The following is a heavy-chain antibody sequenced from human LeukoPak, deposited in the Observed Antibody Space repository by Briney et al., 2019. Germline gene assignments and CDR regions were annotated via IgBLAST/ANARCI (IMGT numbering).Heavy chain of an antibody. CDR2: IYYSGST. Sequence: SETLSLTCTVSGGSISSSSYYWGWIRQPPGKGLEWIGSIYYSGSTYYNPSLKSRVTISVDTPKNQFSLKLSSVTAADTAVYYCARLVATTLSFDYWGQGTLVTVSS. CDR3: ARLVATTLSFDY. CDR1: GGSISSSSYY. J-gene: IGHJ4*02. D-gene: IGHD5-12*01. V-gene: IGHV4-39*07.